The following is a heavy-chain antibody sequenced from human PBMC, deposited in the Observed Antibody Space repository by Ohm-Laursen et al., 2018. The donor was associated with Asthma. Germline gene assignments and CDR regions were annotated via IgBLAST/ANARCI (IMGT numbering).Heavy chain of an antibody. CDR1: GFTFSSYG. V-gene: IGHV3-33*01. CDR3: ARDAVTTSHSYYYYGMDV. Sequence: SLRLSCSASGFTFSSYGMHWVRQAPGKGLEWVAVIWYDGSNKYYADSVKGRFTISRDNSKNTLYLQMNSLRAEDTAVYYCARDAVTTSHSYYYYGMDVWGQGTTVTVSS. CDR2: IWYDGSNK. J-gene: IGHJ6*02. D-gene: IGHD4-17*01.